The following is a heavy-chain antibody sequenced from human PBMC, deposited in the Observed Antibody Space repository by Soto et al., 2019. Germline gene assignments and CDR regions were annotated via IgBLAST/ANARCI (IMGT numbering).Heavy chain of an antibody. Sequence: EVQLVESGGGLINPGGSLRLSCAASGFTFSNAWMNWVRQAPGQGLEWVARFKSRGDGGTTDYAAPVKGRFTISRDDSENTLCLQKDSLKIEDTAMYFCTSDLRGVTPSYGFDYWGQRILVPVSS. CDR2: FKSRGDGGTT. J-gene: IGHJ4*02. CDR1: GFTFSNAW. D-gene: IGHD1-26*01. CDR3: TSDLRGVTPSYGFDY. V-gene: IGHV3-15*07.